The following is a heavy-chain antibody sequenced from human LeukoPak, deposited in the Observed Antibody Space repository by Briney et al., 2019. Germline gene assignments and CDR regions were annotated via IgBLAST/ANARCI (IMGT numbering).Heavy chain of an antibody. D-gene: IGHD2-15*01. CDR1: GGSISSGGYF. J-gene: IGHJ4*02. CDR3: ARGGYCSGGSCYGGRVDY. V-gene: IGHV4-61*08. Sequence: SETLSLTCTVSGGSISSGGYFWSWIRQPPGKGLEWIGYIYYSENTNYNPSLKSRVTISVDTSKNQFSLKLNSVTAADTAVYYCARGGYCSGGSCYGGRVDYWGQGTLVTVSS. CDR2: IYYSENT.